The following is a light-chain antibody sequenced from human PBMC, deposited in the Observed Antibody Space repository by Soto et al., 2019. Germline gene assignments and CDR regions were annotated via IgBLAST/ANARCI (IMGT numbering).Light chain of an antibody. Sequence: QSVLTQPPSVSGAPGQRVTISCTGSSSKIGAGYDVHWYQQLPGTAPKLLIYRNNNRPSGVPDRFSGSKPGTSASLAITGLQAEDEADYYCQSYDSSLTTWVFGGGTKLIVL. CDR2: RNN. J-gene: IGLJ3*02. CDR1: SSKIGAGYD. CDR3: QSYDSSLTTWV. V-gene: IGLV1-40*01.